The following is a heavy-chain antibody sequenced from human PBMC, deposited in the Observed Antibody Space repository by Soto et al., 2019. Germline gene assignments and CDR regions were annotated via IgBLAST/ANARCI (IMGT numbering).Heavy chain of an antibody. CDR3: AREVYGSGSYYNYYYYYGMDV. D-gene: IGHD3-10*01. CDR2: INAGNGDT. J-gene: IGHJ6*02. V-gene: IGHV1-3*01. CDR1: GYTFTSYA. Sequence: ASVKVSCKASGYTFTSYAIHWVRQAPGQRPEWMGWINAGNGDTKYSQRFQGRVTITRDTSASTAYMELSSLRSEDTAVYYCAREVYGSGSYYNYYYYYGMDVWGQGTTVTVSS.